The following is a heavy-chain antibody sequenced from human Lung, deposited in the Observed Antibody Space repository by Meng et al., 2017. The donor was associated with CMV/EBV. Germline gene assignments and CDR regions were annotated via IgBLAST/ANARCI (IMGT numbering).Heavy chain of an antibody. CDR1: GGSFSASY. CDR3: ARLTGTVYDHWFDS. V-gene: IGHV4-34*01. Sequence: LETLSLXCAVYGGSFSASYWHWIRQPPGMGLEWIGKIDGDARTKYSPSLNSRVTILLDTSKKQFSLELSSVNAADTAVYYYARLTGTVYDHWFDSWGQGTXVTVSS. J-gene: IGHJ5*01. CDR2: IDGDART. D-gene: IGHD1-7*01.